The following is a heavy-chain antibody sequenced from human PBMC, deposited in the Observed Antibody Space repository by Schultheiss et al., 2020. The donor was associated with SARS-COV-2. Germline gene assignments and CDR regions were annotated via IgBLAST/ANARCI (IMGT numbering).Heavy chain of an antibody. CDR3: ASPGDIAAAGTGRAFDI. CDR2: IYYSGST. V-gene: IGHV4-34*01. J-gene: IGHJ3*02. Sequence: SETLSLTCAVYGGSFSGYYWSWIRQPPGKGLEWIGYIYYSGSTNYNPSLKSRVTISVDTSKNQFSLKLSSVTAADTAVYYCASPGDIAAAGTGRAFDIWGQGTMVTVSS. CDR1: GGSFSGYY. D-gene: IGHD6-13*01.